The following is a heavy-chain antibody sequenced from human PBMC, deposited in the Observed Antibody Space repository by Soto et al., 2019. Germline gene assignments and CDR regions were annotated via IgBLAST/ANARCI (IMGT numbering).Heavy chain of an antibody. V-gene: IGHV3-23*01. D-gene: IGHD3-10*01. CDR3: AKPPRVHYYDSGSSSY. CDR1: GFTFSNYA. J-gene: IGHJ4*02. Sequence: PGWSLRLSCAASGFTFSNYAMSWVRQAPGKGLEWVSAISGSGGSTYYADSVKGRFTISRDNSNNTLYLQMNSLRAEDTAVYYCAKPPRVHYYDSGSSSYWGPGTLVTVSS. CDR2: ISGSGGST.